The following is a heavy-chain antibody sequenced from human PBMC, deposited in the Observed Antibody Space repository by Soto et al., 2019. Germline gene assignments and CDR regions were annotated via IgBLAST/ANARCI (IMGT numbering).Heavy chain of an antibody. D-gene: IGHD3-22*01. CDR2: ISGSGGST. J-gene: IGHJ4*02. V-gene: IGHV3-23*01. CDR3: AKSENYYDSSGYYTHFDY. Sequence: EVQLLESGGGLVQPGGSLRLSCAASGFTFSSYAMSWVRQAPGKGLEWVSAISGSGGSTYYADSVKGRFTISRDNSKNTLYLQMYSLRAEDTAVYYCAKSENYYDSSGYYTHFDYWGQGTLVTVSS. CDR1: GFTFSSYA.